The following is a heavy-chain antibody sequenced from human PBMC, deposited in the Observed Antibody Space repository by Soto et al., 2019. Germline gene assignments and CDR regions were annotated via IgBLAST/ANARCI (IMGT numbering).Heavy chain of an antibody. J-gene: IGHJ4*02. Sequence: QVQLVQSGAEVKKPGASVKVSCKASGYTFTSYGISWVRQAPGQGLEWMGWISAYNGNTNNAQKLQGRVTMTTATASSTAYMERRSLRSDDTAVYYCAIFGGVVAAGDYWGPGTLVTVYS. V-gene: IGHV1-18*01. CDR1: GYTFTSYG. CDR2: ISAYNGNT. CDR3: AIFGGVVAAGDY. D-gene: IGHD2-15*01.